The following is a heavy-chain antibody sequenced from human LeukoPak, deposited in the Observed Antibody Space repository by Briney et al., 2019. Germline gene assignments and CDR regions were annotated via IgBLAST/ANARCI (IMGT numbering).Heavy chain of an antibody. Sequence: ASVKVSCKASGYTFTSYDINWVRQATGQGLEWMGGMNPNSGNTGYAQKFQARVTMTRDTSITTAYMELSRLRSDDTALYYCARSSYVLPDYWGQGTLVTVSS. CDR3: ARSSYVLPDY. D-gene: IGHD3-10*01. CDR2: MNPNSGNT. V-gene: IGHV1-8*01. J-gene: IGHJ4*02. CDR1: GYTFTSYD.